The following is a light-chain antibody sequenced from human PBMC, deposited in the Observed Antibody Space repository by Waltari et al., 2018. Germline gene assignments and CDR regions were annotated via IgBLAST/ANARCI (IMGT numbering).Light chain of an antibody. CDR2: EVT. CDR3: CSYAGLGIYV. CDR1: SRDVGNYNL. J-gene: IGLJ1*01. Sequence: QSGLTQPASVSGSPGQSITISCTGTSRDVGNYNLVSWYPQYPGKAPKLMVYEVTRRSSGVTDRCSGSKSGNTASLTIYGLQSEDEADYYCCSYAGLGIYVFGTGTKVTVL. V-gene: IGLV2-23*02.